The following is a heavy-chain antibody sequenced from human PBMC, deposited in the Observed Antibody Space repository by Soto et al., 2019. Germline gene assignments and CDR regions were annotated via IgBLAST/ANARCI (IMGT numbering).Heavy chain of an antibody. CDR1: GVSISDTSYY. J-gene: IGHJ4*01. CDR2: IYFNGNT. V-gene: IGHV4-39*01. Sequence: QLQLQESGPGLVKPSETLSLTCNVSGVSISDTSYYWGWIRQPPGKGLEWIGSIYFNGNTFYKPSLQSRLTISVDTSKNQFSPMLTSVTAADTAVYYCSKQGYYWGHGTLVAVSS. CDR3: SKQGYY.